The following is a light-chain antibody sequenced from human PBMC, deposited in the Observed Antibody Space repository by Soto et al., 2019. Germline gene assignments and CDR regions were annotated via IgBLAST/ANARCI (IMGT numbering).Light chain of an antibody. J-gene: IGLJ3*02. CDR3: AAWDDGLNGWL. Sequence: QSVLTQPPSASGTPGQRVTISCSGSSSNIGSNYVSWYHHVSGTAPKLLIYKNNQRPSGVPDRFSASKSGTSASLAISGLRSEDEADYYCAAWDDGLNGWLFGGGTQLTVL. CDR2: KNN. CDR1: SSNIGSNY. V-gene: IGLV1-47*01.